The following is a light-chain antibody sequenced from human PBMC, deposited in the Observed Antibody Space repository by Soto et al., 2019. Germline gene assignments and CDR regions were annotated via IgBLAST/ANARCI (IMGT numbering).Light chain of an antibody. J-gene: IGKJ5*01. V-gene: IGKV3-20*01. CDR2: GAS. Sequence: EIVLTQSPGTLSLSPGERATLSCRASQSVSVNYLAWYQQKPGQAPRLLIYGASSRATGIPDRFSGSGSGTDCTLTISRLEPEDFAVYYCLQCGRSPSITFGQGTRLEIK. CDR1: QSVSVNY. CDR3: LQCGRSPSIT.